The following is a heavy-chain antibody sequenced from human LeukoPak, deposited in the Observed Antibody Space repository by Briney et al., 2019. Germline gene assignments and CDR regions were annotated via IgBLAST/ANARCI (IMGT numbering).Heavy chain of an antibody. CDR3: AREGSGYYYGSGSIY. Sequence: PGGSLRLSCAASGFTVSSNYMSWVRQAPGKGLEWVSVIYSGGSTYYADSVKGRFTISRDNAKNSLYLQMNSLRAEDTAVYYCAREGSGYYYGSGSIYWGQGTLVTVSS. D-gene: IGHD3-10*01. J-gene: IGHJ4*02. CDR2: IYSGGST. CDR1: GFTVSSNY. V-gene: IGHV3-66*01.